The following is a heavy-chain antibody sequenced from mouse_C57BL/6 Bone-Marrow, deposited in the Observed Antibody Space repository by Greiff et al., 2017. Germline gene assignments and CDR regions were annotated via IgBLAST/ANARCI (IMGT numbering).Heavy chain of an antibody. CDR3: ASKGAGSSYYCAY. J-gene: IGHJ3*01. D-gene: IGHD1-1*01. CDR1: GYTFTSYW. Sequence: QVQLQQSGAELAKPGASVKLSCKASGYTFTSYWMHWVKQRPGQGLEWIGYINPSSGYTKYNQKFKDKATLTADKSSSTAYMQLRSLTYEDSAVYYCASKGAGSSYYCAYWGQGTLVTVSA. V-gene: IGHV1-7*01. CDR2: INPSSGYT.